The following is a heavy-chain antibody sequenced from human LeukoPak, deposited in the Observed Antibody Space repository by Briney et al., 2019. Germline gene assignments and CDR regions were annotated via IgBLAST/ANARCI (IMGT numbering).Heavy chain of an antibody. Sequence: PGGSLRLSCAASGFTFDDYAMLCVRQAPGKSLEWVSLISGDGGSTYYADSVKGRFTISRDNSKNSLYLQMNSLRTEDTALYYCAKDPSRPGIAVAGTNPPDYWGQGTLVPVSS. CDR3: AKDPSRPGIAVAGTNPPDY. CDR1: GFTFDDYA. J-gene: IGHJ4*02. V-gene: IGHV3-43*02. D-gene: IGHD6-19*01. CDR2: ISGDGGST.